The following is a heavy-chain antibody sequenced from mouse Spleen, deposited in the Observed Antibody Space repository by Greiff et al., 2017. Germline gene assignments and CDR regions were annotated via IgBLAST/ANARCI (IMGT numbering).Heavy chain of an antibody. CDR3: ARSMDY. J-gene: IGHJ4*01. CDR2: INPYNGGT. V-gene: IGHV1-19*01. CDR1: GYTFTDYY. Sequence: EVMLVESGPVLVKPGASVKMSCKASGYTFTDYYMNWVKQSHGKSLEWIGVINPYNGGTSYNQKFKGKATLTVDKSSSTAYMELNSLTSEDSAVYYCARSMDYWGQGTSVTVSS.